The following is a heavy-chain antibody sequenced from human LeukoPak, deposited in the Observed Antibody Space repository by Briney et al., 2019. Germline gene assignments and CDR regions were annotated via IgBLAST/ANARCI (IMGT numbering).Heavy chain of an antibody. D-gene: IGHD3-10*01. CDR1: GFTFSSYA. CDR3: AKDDNMVRGAFFDY. J-gene: IGHJ4*02. CDR2: ISGSGGST. Sequence: PGGPLRLSCAASGFTFSSYAMSWVRQAPGKGLEWVSAISGSGGSTYYADSVRGRFTISRDNSKNTLYLQMNSLRAEDTAVYYCAKDDNMVRGAFFDYWGQGTLVTVSS. V-gene: IGHV3-23*01.